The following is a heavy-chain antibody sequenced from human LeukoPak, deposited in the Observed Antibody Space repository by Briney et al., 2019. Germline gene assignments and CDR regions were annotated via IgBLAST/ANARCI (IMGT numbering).Heavy chain of an antibody. J-gene: IGHJ4*02. CDR1: GGTFSSYA. Sequence: ASVKVSCKASGGTFSSYAISWVRQAPGQGLEWMGRIIPILGIANYAQKFQGRVTITADKSTSTAYMEPSSLRSEDTAVYYCARKNRPGIAAAGSDWGQGTLVTVSS. D-gene: IGHD6-13*01. CDR3: ARKNRPGIAAAGSD. V-gene: IGHV1-69*04. CDR2: IIPILGIA.